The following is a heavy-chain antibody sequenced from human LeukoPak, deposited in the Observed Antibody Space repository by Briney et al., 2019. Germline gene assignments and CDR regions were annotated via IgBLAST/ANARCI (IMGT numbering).Heavy chain of an antibody. CDR2: TRSSDAGT. V-gene: IGHV3-23*01. Sequence: GGSLRLSCAASGFPLSSHAMSWVRQAPGKGLDWGSATRSSDAGTYYADSGRGRFTISRDNSKNTLYLQMNSLRAEDAAVYYCARGGRLTIFGVASNRRGFDCWGQGNLVTVSS. J-gene: IGHJ4*02. CDR3: ARGGRLTIFGVASNRRGFDC. CDR1: GFPLSSHA. D-gene: IGHD3-3*01.